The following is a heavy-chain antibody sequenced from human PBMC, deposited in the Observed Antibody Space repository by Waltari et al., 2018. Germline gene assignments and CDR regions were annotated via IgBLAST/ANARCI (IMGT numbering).Heavy chain of an antibody. D-gene: IGHD3-10*01. J-gene: IGHJ4*02. Sequence: QVQLQQWGAGLLKPSETLSLTCAVYGGSFSGYYWSWIRQPPGKGLEWIGEINHSGSTNYNPAIKSRVTMSVDTSKNQFSLKLSSVTAADTAVYYCARFEAQEPGPSGLDYWGQGTLVTVCS. V-gene: IGHV4-34*01. CDR2: INHSGST. CDR1: GGSFSGYY. CDR3: ARFEAQEPGPSGLDY.